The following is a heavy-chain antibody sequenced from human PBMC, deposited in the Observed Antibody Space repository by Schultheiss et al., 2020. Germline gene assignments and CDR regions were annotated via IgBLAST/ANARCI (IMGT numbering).Heavy chain of an antibody. CDR3: ARVRRGDFRGKGGGDYSPDVRARRFFGY. Sequence: SETLSLTCAVYGGSFSGYYWSWIRQPPGKGLEWIGEINHSGSTNYNPSLKSRVTISVDTSKNQFSLKLSSVTAADTAVYYCARVRRGDFRGKGGGDYSPDVRARRFFGYWGQGTLVTVSS. D-gene: IGHD6-6*01. CDR2: INHSGST. J-gene: IGHJ4*02. CDR1: GGSFSGYY. V-gene: IGHV4-34*01.